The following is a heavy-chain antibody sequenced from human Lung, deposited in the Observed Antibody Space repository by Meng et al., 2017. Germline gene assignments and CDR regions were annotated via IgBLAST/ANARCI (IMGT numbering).Heavy chain of an antibody. J-gene: IGHJ4*02. V-gene: IGHV1-18*01. D-gene: IGHD2-2*01. CDR1: GYSFTNYG. CDR2: TSTYNSNR. Sequence: QVHLAQSGPEVRKSGAVAKASCQASGYSFTNYGINWVRQAPGKRLEWMGWTSTYNSNRHYAQSLQGRVTMTTDTSTTTAYMELRSLTFDDAAVYYCARGRHCSSTTCYLSDSWGQGTLVTVSS. CDR3: ARGRHCSSTTCYLSDS.